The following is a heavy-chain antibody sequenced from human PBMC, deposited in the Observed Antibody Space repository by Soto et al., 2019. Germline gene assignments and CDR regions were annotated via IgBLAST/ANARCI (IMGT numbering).Heavy chain of an antibody. J-gene: IGHJ4*02. D-gene: IGHD6-6*01. V-gene: IGHV3-74*01. Sequence: PWGSLRLSCAASGFTFSIYWMHWVRQAPGKGLVWVSRINSDASSTSYADPVKGRFTSSRDNAKNTLYLQMNSLRAEDTAVYYCARNLLDLYSSSPGIDYWGQGTLVTVSS. CDR3: ARNLLDLYSSSPGIDY. CDR2: INSDASST. CDR1: GFTFSIYW.